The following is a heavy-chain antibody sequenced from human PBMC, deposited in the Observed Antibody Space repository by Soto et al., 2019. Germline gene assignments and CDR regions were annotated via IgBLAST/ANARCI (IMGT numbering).Heavy chain of an antibody. Sequence: QLQESGPGLVKPSQTLSLTCSVSGGSINNDDFYWSWLRQTPGKGLQWIGYVYYSGSPDCIPSLKSRLSMSIDKSKNQFTLKLSSVTAADTAIYYCARMSYYYDKWYFDLWGRGTLVTVSS. V-gene: IGHV4-30-4*01. J-gene: IGHJ2*01. CDR3: ARMSYYYDKWYFDL. D-gene: IGHD3-22*01. CDR1: GGSINNDDFY. CDR2: VYYSGSP.